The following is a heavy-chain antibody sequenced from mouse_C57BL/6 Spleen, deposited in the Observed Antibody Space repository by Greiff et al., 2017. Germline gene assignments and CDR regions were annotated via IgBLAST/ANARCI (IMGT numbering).Heavy chain of an antibody. V-gene: IGHV1-80*01. CDR3: AKEDLYDGYYGY. J-gene: IGHJ2*01. Sequence: VQLQQSGAELVKPGASVKISCKASGYAFSSYWMNWVKQRPGKGLEWIGQIYPGDGDTNYTGKFKGKATLTTDKSSSTAYMQLSSLTSEDSAVYFCAKEDLYDGYYGYWGQGTTLTVSA. D-gene: IGHD2-3*01. CDR2: IYPGDGDT. CDR1: GYAFSSYW.